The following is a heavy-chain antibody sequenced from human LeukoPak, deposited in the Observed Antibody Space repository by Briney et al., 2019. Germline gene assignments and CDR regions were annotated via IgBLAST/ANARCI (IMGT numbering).Heavy chain of an antibody. Sequence: GGSLRLSCAASGFTFSSYSMNWVRQAPGKGLEWVSSISSSSSYIYYADSVKGRFTISRDNAKNSLYLQMNSLRAEDTAVYYCARAVEMATSWFDPWGQGTLVTVSS. CDR3: ARAVEMATSWFDP. CDR2: ISSSSSYI. D-gene: IGHD5-24*01. V-gene: IGHV3-21*01. CDR1: GFTFSSYS. J-gene: IGHJ5*02.